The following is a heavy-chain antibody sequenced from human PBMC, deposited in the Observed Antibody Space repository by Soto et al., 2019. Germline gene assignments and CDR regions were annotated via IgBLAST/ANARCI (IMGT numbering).Heavy chain of an antibody. CDR1: GFTFGIHA. D-gene: IGHD2-15*01. CDR3: GKGSAATNYFYYATDV. V-gene: IGHV3-23*01. Sequence: GSLRLSCSASGFTFGIHAMSWVRQAPGKGLEWVSFISGSGGSTYYADSVKGRFTISRDNSKKTLYLQMNSLRGEDTAVYYCGKGSAATNYFYYATDVWGQGTTVTVSS. J-gene: IGHJ6*02. CDR2: ISGSGGST.